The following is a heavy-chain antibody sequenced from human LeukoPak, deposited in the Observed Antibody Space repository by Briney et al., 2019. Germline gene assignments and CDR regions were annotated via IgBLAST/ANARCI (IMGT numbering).Heavy chain of an antibody. Sequence: GGSLRLSCAASGFTFSDYHMNWIRQAPGKGLEWLSYLSPGGSTIYFADSVRGRFTISRDNAKNSLYLQMNSLTADDTAVYYCTIGRDIAVADPGGYFDHWGRGTLVTVSS. D-gene: IGHD6-19*01. V-gene: IGHV3-11*01. CDR1: GFTFSDYH. J-gene: IGHJ4*02. CDR3: TIGRDIAVADPGGYFDH. CDR2: LSPGGSTI.